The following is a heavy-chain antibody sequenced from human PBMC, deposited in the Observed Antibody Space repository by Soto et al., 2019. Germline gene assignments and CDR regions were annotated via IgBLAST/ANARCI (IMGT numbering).Heavy chain of an antibody. V-gene: IGHV2-5*02. D-gene: IGHD4-17*01. Sequence: QITLMESGPTLVKPTQPLTLTCTFSGFPLTTSSVGVRWIRQPPGKALDWLALIYWDDDKRYSPSLKSRLTIAKDTSRNQVVLTMTNMDPADTATYFGAHLTTTVTWWSDPWGQGTLVTVSS. CDR3: AHLTTTVTWWSDP. CDR1: GFPLTTSSVG. J-gene: IGHJ5*02. CDR2: IYWDDDK.